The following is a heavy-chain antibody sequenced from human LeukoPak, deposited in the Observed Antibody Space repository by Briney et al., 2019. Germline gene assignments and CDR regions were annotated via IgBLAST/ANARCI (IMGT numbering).Heavy chain of an antibody. V-gene: IGHV3-21*01. CDR2: ISSSSSYI. CDR3: ARDDSSSWYDFWFDP. CDR1: GFTFSSYS. D-gene: IGHD6-13*01. Sequence: GGSLRLSCAASGFTFSSYSMNWVRQAPGKGLEWVSSISSSSSYIYYADSVKGRFTISRDNAKNSLYLQMNSLRAEDTAVYDCARDDSSSWYDFWFDPWGQGTLVTVSS. J-gene: IGHJ5*02.